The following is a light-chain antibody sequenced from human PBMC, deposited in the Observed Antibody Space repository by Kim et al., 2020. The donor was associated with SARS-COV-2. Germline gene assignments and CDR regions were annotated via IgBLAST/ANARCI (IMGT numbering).Light chain of an antibody. V-gene: IGKV3-11*01. CDR3: QHRASWPLT. CDR2: DVS. CDR1: QSIGNY. J-gene: IGKJ4*01. Sequence: SVSPGEGATLSCRASQSIGNYLAWYQQKPGQAPTLLIYDVSNRATGIPARFSGSGSGTDFTLSISALEPEDFAVYYCQHRASWPLTFGGGTKVEI.